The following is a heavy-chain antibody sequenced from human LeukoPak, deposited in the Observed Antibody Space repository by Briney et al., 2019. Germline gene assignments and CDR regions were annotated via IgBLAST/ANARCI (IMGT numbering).Heavy chain of an antibody. CDR1: GFTFSTYA. CDR3: VKLEYSSSRY. V-gene: IGHV3-64D*09. D-gene: IGHD6-6*01. Sequence: GGSLRLSCSASGFTFSTYAMHWARQAPGKGLEYVSAIIADGGSTYYANSVKGRFTTSRDNSKNTLYLQMSSLRAEDTAVYYCVKLEYSSSRYWGQGTLVTVSS. J-gene: IGHJ4*02. CDR2: IIADGGST.